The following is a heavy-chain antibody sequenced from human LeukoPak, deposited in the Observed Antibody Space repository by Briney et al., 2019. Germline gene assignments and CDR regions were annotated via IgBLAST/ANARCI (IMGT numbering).Heavy chain of an antibody. Sequence: GGSLRLSCAASGFTFSSYAMSWVRQAPGKGLEWVSAISGSGGSTYYADSVKGRLTISRDNSKNTLYLQMNSLRAEDTAVYYCAKGTYYYDSSGYSRFDYWGQGTLVTVSS. D-gene: IGHD3-22*01. V-gene: IGHV3-23*01. CDR3: AKGTYYYDSSGYSRFDY. J-gene: IGHJ4*02. CDR1: GFTFSSYA. CDR2: ISGSGGST.